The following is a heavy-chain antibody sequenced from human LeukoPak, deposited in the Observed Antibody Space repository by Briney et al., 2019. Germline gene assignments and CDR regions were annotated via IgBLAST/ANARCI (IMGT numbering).Heavy chain of an antibody. J-gene: IGHJ6*02. CDR2: IWYDGSNI. D-gene: IGHD3-10*01. V-gene: IGHV3-30*02. Sequence: GGSLRLSCAASGFTFSSYGMHWVRQAPGKGLEWLAVIWYDGSNIYYADPVKGRFAISRDNSKNTLYLQMNSLRAEDTAVYYCAKCGRITMVRGYYGMDVWGQGTTVTVSS. CDR3: AKCGRITMVRGYYGMDV. CDR1: GFTFSSYG.